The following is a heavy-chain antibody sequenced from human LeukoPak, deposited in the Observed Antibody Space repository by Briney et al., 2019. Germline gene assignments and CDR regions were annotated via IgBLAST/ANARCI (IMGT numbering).Heavy chain of an antibody. J-gene: IGHJ4*02. D-gene: IGHD6-19*01. V-gene: IGHV1-2*02. CDR1: GYTLTAYY. Sequence: GASVKVSCRASGYTLTAYYIHWVRRAPGQGLEWMGWINPNSGGTNSAQKFQGRVTMTRDTSINTAYMELTSLTSDDTGVYYCARVARYSSALFDYWGQGTLVTVSS. CDR3: ARVARYSSALFDY. CDR2: INPNSGGT.